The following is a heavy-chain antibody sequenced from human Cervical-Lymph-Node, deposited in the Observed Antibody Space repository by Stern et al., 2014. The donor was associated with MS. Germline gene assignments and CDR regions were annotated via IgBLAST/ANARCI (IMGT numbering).Heavy chain of an antibody. CDR2: IFPVFGTP. D-gene: IGHD6-13*01. Sequence: VQLVESGAEGTKPGSSVKVSCKASGGTFSKFPSSWVRQAPGQGLEWMGVIFPVFGTPTYAQEFRGRVTITADVSTSTVYMELSSLRSDDTAVYYCALSSETSDRWYSLGYDLWGQGTLVTVSS. V-gene: IGHV1-69*01. J-gene: IGHJ5*02. CDR3: ALSSETSDRWYSLGYDL. CDR1: GGTFSKFP.